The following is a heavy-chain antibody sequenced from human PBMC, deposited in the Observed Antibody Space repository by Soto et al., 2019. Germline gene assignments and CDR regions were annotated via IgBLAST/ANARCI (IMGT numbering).Heavy chain of an antibody. J-gene: IGHJ4*02. D-gene: IGHD3-3*01. CDR1: GFTFSSYS. CDR3: AKDVRIFGVSYYFDY. V-gene: IGHV3-21*04. CDR2: ISSSSSYI. Sequence: PGGSLRLSCAASGFTFSSYSMNWVRQAPGKGLEWVSSISSSSSYIYYADSVKGRFTISRDNSKNTLYLQMNSLRAEDTAVYYCAKDVRIFGVSYYFDYWGQGTLVTVSS.